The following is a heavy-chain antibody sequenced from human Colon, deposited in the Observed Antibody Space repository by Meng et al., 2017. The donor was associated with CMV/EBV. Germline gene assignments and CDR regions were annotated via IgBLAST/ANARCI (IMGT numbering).Heavy chain of an antibody. Sequence: VSCTTSSDPFTSSGFRWVRQAPGQGLEWMGWVSAYNGNTNYAQKFQDRVSMTTDTSTSTVYMELRSLTSDDTAVYYCARGTHYFDYWGQGTLVTVSS. V-gene: IGHV1-18*01. J-gene: IGHJ4*02. CDR2: VSAYNGNT. CDR3: ARGTHYFDY. D-gene: IGHD3/OR15-3a*01. CDR1: SDPFTSSG.